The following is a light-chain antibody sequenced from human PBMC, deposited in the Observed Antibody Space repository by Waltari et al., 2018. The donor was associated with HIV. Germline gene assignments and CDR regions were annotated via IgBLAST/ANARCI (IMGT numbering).Light chain of an antibody. CDR3: QQYGSSPLFT. V-gene: IGKV3-20*01. J-gene: IGKJ3*01. CDR1: QIVGGNQ. CDR2: DAS. Sequence: DIVLTQPPDTLSLSTGHRATLAGRASQIVGGNQLAWYQQGLGQTPRLLIYDASNSATGIPDRISGSGSGTDFTLTITRLEPEDFAVYYCQQYGSSPLFTFGPGTKVDIK.